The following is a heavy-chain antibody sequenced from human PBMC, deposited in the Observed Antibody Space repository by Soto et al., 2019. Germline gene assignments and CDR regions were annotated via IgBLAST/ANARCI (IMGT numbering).Heavy chain of an antibody. D-gene: IGHD3-16*01. Sequence: QVQLVESGGGVVKPGRSLRLSCAASGFTFSSYDMHWVRRAPGKGLEWMAVMSYDGSNKYYADSVKGRFTISRDNSKNTLYLQMNSLRPEDTALYYCARDWGAYWGQGNLVLVSS. CDR2: MSYDGSNK. J-gene: IGHJ4*02. CDR1: GFTFSSYD. CDR3: ARDWGAY. V-gene: IGHV3-30-3*01.